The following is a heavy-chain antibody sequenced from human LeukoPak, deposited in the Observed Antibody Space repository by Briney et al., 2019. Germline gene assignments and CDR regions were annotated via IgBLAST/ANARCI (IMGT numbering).Heavy chain of an antibody. J-gene: IGHJ4*02. Sequence: GASVKVSCKASGYTFTCYYMHWVRQAPRQGLEWMGWINPNSGGTNYAQKVQGWVTMTRDTSISTAYMELSRLRSDDTAVYYCARGYCSSTSCYGVTPFVYWGQGTMVTVSS. CDR1: GYTFTCYY. CDR3: ARGYCSSTSCYGVTPFVY. CDR2: INPNSGGT. D-gene: IGHD2-2*01. V-gene: IGHV1-2*04.